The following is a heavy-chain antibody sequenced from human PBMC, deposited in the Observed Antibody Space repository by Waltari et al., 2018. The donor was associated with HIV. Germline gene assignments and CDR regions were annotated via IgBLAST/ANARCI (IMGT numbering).Heavy chain of an antibody. Sequence: QVQLVQSGAGVKKPGSSVKVTCKASGGTFSSYAISWVRQARGQGLEWRGGIIPIFGTANYAQKFQGRVTITADKSPSTAYMELSSLRSEDTAVHYCARGWGDYYYGMDVWGQGTTVTVSS. CDR1: GGTFSSYA. D-gene: IGHD1-26*01. CDR2: IIPIFGTA. CDR3: ARGWGDYYYGMDV. V-gene: IGHV1-69*06. J-gene: IGHJ6*02.